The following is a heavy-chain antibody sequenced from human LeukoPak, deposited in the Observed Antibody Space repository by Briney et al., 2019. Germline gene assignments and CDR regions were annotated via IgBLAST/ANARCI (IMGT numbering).Heavy chain of an antibody. J-gene: IGHJ4*02. Sequence: GGSLRLSCAASGFTFSDHYMSWIRQAPGKGLEWVSYISSSGSTIYYPDSVKGRFTISRDNAKNSLYLQVSSLRVEDTAVYYCARWFFGGAPPRIYSFASGARGTLATASS. CDR1: GFTFSDHY. D-gene: IGHD3-16*01. CDR2: ISSSGSTI. V-gene: IGHV3-11*04. CDR3: ARWFFGGAPPRIYSFAS.